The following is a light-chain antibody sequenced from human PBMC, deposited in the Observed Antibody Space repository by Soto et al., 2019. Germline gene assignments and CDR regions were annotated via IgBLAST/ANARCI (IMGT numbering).Light chain of an antibody. J-gene: IGKJ4*01. V-gene: IGKV1-17*01. CDR2: RAS. Sequence: ITCRASQDIGNELGWFQQKPGRAPKRLIYRASNLESGVPSRFSGCVPATEGIRAISAVPAEHLATYSCLSHNRYPRALDGGTKVDIK. CDR1: QDIGNE. CDR3: LSHNRYPRA.